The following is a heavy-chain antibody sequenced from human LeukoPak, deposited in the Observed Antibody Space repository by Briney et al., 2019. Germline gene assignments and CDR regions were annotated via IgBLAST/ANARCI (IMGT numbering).Heavy chain of an antibody. CDR1: GFTFSSYW. J-gene: IGHJ6*03. Sequence: GGSLRLSCAASGFTFSSYWMSWVRQAPGKGLEWVANIKQDGSEKYYVDSVKGRFTISRDNAKNSLYLQMNSLTAEDTAVYYCARKGGPSNYGYYYYYMDVWGKGTTVTVSS. CDR3: ARKGGPSNYGYYYYYMDV. D-gene: IGHD4-11*01. CDR2: IKQDGSEK. V-gene: IGHV3-7*01.